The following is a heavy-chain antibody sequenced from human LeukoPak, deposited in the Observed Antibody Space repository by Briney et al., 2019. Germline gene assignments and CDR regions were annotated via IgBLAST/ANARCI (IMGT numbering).Heavy chain of an antibody. CDR3: ARLFGSGSYWLDS. CDR1: GFTFSAYS. Sequence: GGSLRLSCAASGFTFSAYSMNWVRQAPGKGLEWVSSINIDSRYIYYADSVKGRFTISRDNAKNSLYLQINSLRAEDTAVYYCARLFGSGSYWLDSWGQGTPVTVSS. CDR2: INIDSRYI. V-gene: IGHV3-21*01. D-gene: IGHD3-10*01. J-gene: IGHJ4*02.